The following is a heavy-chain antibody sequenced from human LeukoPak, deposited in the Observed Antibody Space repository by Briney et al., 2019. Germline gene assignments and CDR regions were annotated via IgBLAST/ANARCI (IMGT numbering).Heavy chain of an antibody. Sequence: PSGTLSLTCTVSGDSINSLDLWSWVRQPPGKGLEWIGEMYLSGTTHSNPSVKSRVTISIDKSKDQFFLNLSSVTAADTAVYYCAGLVGRYSSGLYYYYFDYWGQGTLVTVSS. CDR2: MYLSGTT. CDR1: GDSINSLDL. CDR3: AGLVGRYSSGLYYYYFDY. D-gene: IGHD3-22*01. J-gene: IGHJ4*02. V-gene: IGHV4-4*02.